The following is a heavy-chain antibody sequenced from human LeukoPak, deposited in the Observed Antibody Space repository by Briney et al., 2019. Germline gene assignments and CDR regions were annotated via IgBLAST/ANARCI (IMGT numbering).Heavy chain of an antibody. Sequence: GGSLRLSCTASGFSVSTYTMNWVRQAPGKGLEWVSSISSSSSTMYYADSVKGRFTISRDNAKNSLYLQMNSLRAEDTAVYYCARLAAPDAFDIWGQGTMVTVSS. CDR2: ISSSSSTM. J-gene: IGHJ3*02. CDR3: ARLAAPDAFDI. D-gene: IGHD6-13*01. CDR1: GFSVSTYT. V-gene: IGHV3-48*04.